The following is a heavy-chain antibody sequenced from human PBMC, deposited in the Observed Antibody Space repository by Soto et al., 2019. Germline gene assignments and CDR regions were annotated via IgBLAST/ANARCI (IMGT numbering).Heavy chain of an antibody. V-gene: IGHV3-48*03. CDR2: ISSSGNTI. CDR3: ARAAYSIYDYFDY. CDR1: GSTFSSHE. Sequence: EVQLVESGGTLVQPGGSLRLSCAGSGSTFSSHEMHWVRQAPGKGLEWVSYISSSGNTIYYADSVEGRFTMSRDNAKNSLYLQMNRLRAEDTAVYYCARAAYSIYDYFDYWGQGTLVTVSS. D-gene: IGHD4-4*01. J-gene: IGHJ4*02.